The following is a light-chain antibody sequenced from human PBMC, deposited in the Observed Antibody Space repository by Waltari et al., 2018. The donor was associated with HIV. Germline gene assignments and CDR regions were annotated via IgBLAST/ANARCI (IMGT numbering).Light chain of an antibody. V-gene: IGLV1-47*01. CDR1: RSNIGSNY. CDR3: VAWDDTLSALF. CDR2: RNN. J-gene: IGLJ2*01. Sequence: QSVLTQPPAASGTPGQRVTISCSGSRSNIGSNYVYWYQQFPGTAPKLLIYRNNYRPSGVPDRISGSKSGTAAYLAISGLRPEDEADYYCVAWDDTLSALFFGGGTKLTVL.